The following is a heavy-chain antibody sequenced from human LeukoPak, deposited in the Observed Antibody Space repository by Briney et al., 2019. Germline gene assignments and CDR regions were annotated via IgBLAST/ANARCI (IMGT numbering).Heavy chain of an antibody. D-gene: IGHD2-15*01. CDR1: GYTFTGYY. V-gene: IGHV1-2*02. CDR3: ARDYCSGGSCYNYFDY. J-gene: IGHJ4*02. CDR2: INPNSGGT. Sequence: GASVKVSCRASGYTFTGYYMNWVRQAPGQGLEWMGWINPNSGGTNYAQKFQGRVTMTRDTSISTAYMELSRLRSDDTAVYYCARDYCSGGSCYNYFDYWGQGTLVTVSS.